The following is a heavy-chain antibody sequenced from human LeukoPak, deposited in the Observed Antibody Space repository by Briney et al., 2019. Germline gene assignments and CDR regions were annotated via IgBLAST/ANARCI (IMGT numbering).Heavy chain of an antibody. V-gene: IGHV4-4*02. D-gene: IGHD6-25*01. CDR1: GGSISSSNW. CDR2: IYHSGST. J-gene: IGHJ4*02. CDR3: ARVYSSGWIDY. Sequence: SETLSLTCAVSGGSISSSNWWSWVRQPPGKGLEWIGEIYHSGSTNYNPSLKSRATISVDKSKNQFSLKLSSVTAADTAVYYCARVYSSGWIDYWGQGTLVTVSS.